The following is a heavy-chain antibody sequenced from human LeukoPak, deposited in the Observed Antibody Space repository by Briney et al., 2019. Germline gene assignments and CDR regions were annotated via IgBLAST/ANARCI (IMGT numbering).Heavy chain of an antibody. CDR1: GFNSYW. J-gene: IGHJ6*03. CDR2: IKQDGSDK. D-gene: IGHD3-16*02. Sequence: GGSLRLSCAASGFNSYWMSWVRQAPGKGLEWVANIKQDGSDKYYVDSVKGRFTISRDNAKNSLYLQMNSLRAEDTAVYYCARDHHHRLWDDYYYYMDVWGKGTTVTISS. V-gene: IGHV3-7*01. CDR3: ARDHHHRLWDDYYYYMDV.